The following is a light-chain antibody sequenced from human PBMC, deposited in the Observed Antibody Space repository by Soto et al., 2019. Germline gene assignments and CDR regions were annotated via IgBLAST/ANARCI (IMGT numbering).Light chain of an antibody. CDR3: QQYNYYWT. Sequence: DIQMTQSPSTLSASVGDRVTITCRASQSLSDWLAWYQQRPGKAPKLLIYKASNLQNGVPSRFSGSGSGTEFSLTITSLQHDDFATYYCQQYNYYWTFGQGTKVENK. CDR2: KAS. J-gene: IGKJ1*01. CDR1: QSLSDW. V-gene: IGKV1-5*03.